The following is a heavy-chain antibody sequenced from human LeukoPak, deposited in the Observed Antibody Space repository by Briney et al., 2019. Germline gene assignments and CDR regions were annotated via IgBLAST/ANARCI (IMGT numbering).Heavy chain of an antibody. D-gene: IGHD2/OR15-2a*01. Sequence: SETLSLTCTVSGGSISSYYWSWSRQPPGKGPEWIGYIYYSGSTNYNPSLKSRVTISVDTSKNQFSLKLSSVTAADTAVYYCARHGSRILQFGMDVWGQGTTVTVSS. J-gene: IGHJ6*02. V-gene: IGHV4-59*08. CDR3: ARHGSRILQFGMDV. CDR2: IYYSGST. CDR1: GGSISSYY.